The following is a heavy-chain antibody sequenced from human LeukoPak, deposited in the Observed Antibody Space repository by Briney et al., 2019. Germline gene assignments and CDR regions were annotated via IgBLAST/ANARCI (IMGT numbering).Heavy chain of an antibody. D-gene: IGHD2-2*01. V-gene: IGHV4-31*03. Sequence: PSETLSLTCTVSGGSISSGGYYWSWIRQHPGKGLEWIGYIYYSGSTYYNPSLKSRVTISVDTSKNQFSLKLSSVTAADTAVYYCARDRGYCSSTSCSYYYYYYMDVWGKGTTVTVSS. CDR1: GGSISSGGYY. CDR2: IYYSGST. CDR3: ARDRGYCSSTSCSYYYYYYMDV. J-gene: IGHJ6*03.